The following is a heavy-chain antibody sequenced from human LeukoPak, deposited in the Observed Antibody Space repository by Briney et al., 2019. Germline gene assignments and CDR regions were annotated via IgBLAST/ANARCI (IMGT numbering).Heavy chain of an antibody. J-gene: IGHJ4*02. V-gene: IGHV4-34*01. CDR1: GGSFSGYY. D-gene: IGHD3-9*01. CDR3: ASMGYFDWSSPFDY. CDR2: INHSGST. Sequence: SETLSLTCAVYGGSFSGYYWSWIRQPPGKGLEWIGEINHSGSTNYNPSLKSRVTISVDTSKNQFSLKLSSVTAADTAVYYCASMGYFDWSSPFDYWGQGTLVTVSS.